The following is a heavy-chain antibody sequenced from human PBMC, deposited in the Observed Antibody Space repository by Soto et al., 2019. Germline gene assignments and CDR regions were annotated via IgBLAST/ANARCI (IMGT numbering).Heavy chain of an antibody. J-gene: IGHJ4*02. D-gene: IGHD3-10*01. Sequence: SETPSLTCTVSGGSVSSGSYYWSWIRQPPGKGLEWIGYIYYSGSTNYNPSLKSRVTISVDTSKNQFSLKLSSVTAADTAVYYCARVKEYYGSGSQFDYWGQGTQVTVSS. CDR2: IYYSGST. CDR1: GGSVSSGSYY. V-gene: IGHV4-61*01. CDR3: ARVKEYYGSGSQFDY.